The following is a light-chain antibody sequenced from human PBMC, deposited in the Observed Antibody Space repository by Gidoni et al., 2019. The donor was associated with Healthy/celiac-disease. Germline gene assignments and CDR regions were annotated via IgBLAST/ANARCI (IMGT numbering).Light chain of an antibody. J-gene: IGKJ2*01. CDR1: QSISSY. CDR2: GAS. V-gene: IGKV1-39*01. CDR3: QQSYSSPPNT. Sequence: DIQMTQSPSSLSASVGDRVTITCRASQSISSYLNWYQQKPGKAPKLLIYGASSLQSGVPSRFSGSGSGTDFTLTISSLQPEDFATYYCQQSYSSPPNTFGQGTKVEIK.